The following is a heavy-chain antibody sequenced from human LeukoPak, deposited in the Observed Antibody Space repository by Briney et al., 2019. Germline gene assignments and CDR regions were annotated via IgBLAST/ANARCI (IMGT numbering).Heavy chain of an antibody. CDR2: TYYGSKWSN. CDR3: TRGRNSAFDY. CDR1: GDSVSSNGVA. Sequence: SQTLSLTCAISGDSVSSNGVAWNCIRQSPSRGLEWLGRTYYGSKWSNDYALSVKSRITINPDTSKNQFSLQLNSVTPEDTAVYYCTRGRNSAFDYWGQGTLVTVSS. V-gene: IGHV6-1*01. J-gene: IGHJ4*02. D-gene: IGHD1-14*01.